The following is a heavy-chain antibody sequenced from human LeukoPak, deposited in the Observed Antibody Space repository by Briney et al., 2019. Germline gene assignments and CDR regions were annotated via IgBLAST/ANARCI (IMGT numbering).Heavy chain of an antibody. CDR1: GGSISSYY. V-gene: IGHV4-59*08. J-gene: IGHJ6*03. CDR3: VRHDYYYYYMDV. Sequence: SETLSLTCTVSGGSISSYYWSWIRQPPGKGLEWIGYIYYSGSTNYNPSLKSRVTISVGTSKNQFSLKLSSVTAADTALYYCVRHDYYYYYMDVWGNGTTVTVSS. CDR2: IYYSGST.